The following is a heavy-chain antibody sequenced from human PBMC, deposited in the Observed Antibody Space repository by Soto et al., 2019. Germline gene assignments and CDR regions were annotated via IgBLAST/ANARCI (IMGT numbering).Heavy chain of an antibody. Sequence: TLSLTCTFSGGSLSSADHYWSCIRQPPEKGLAWTGYTYYRRSTYTKLALKRRVTITVHSSKNQFPLKLSSGNVAATAVYLCASAQIYNYGFKFFDYWGQGTLVTVSS. CDR2: TYYRRST. V-gene: IGHV4-30-4*01. J-gene: IGHJ4*02. CDR1: GGSLSSADHY. CDR3: ASAQIYNYGFKFFDY. D-gene: IGHD5-18*01.